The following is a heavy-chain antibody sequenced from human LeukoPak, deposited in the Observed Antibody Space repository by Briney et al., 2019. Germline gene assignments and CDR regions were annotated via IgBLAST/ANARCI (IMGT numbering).Heavy chain of an antibody. D-gene: IGHD2-15*01. CDR2: INPNSGGT. J-gene: IGHJ5*02. Sequence: ASVRVSCKASGYTFTGYYMHWVPQAPGQGLEWMGRINPNSGGTNYAQKFQGRVTMTRDTSISTAYMELSRLRSDDTAVYYCARGYCSGGSCYSVENWFDPWGQGTLVTVSS. CDR3: ARGYCSGGSCYSVENWFDP. V-gene: IGHV1-2*06. CDR1: GYTFTGYY.